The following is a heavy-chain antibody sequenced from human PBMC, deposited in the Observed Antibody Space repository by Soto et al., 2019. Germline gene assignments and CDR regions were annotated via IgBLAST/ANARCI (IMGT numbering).Heavy chain of an antibody. CDR3: ARHENLDISYGSGSHIDY. Sequence: EVQLVQSGAEVKKPGESLKISCKGSGYSFTSYWIGWVRQMPGKGLEWMGIIYPGDSHTRYSPSFQGQVTISADKSISTAYLQWSSLKASDTAMYYCARHENLDISYGSGSHIDYWGQGTLVTVSS. CDR2: IYPGDSHT. D-gene: IGHD3-10*01. CDR1: GYSFTSYW. V-gene: IGHV5-51*01. J-gene: IGHJ4*02.